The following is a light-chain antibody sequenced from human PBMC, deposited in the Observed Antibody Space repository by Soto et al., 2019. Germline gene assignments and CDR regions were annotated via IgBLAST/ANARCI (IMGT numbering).Light chain of an antibody. Sequence: DIQKTQSPSSLSASLGDRVTITCRASQTISNYLNWYQQKPGKAPKLLIYASSTLQSGVPSRFSGSGSGTDFTLTISSLQPEDFGTYYCQQSYSTILTFGGGTKVEIK. CDR1: QTISNY. CDR2: ASS. CDR3: QQSYSTILT. J-gene: IGKJ4*01. V-gene: IGKV1-39*01.